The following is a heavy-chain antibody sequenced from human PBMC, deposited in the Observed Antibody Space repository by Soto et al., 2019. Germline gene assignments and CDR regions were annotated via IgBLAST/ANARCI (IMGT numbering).Heavy chain of an antibody. J-gene: IGHJ6*02. D-gene: IGHD4-4*01. CDR1: GFTFSSYW. CDR3: ARNSNYYYYYGMDV. CDR2: IKQDGSEK. Sequence: GVLRLSCAASGFTFSSYWMSWVRQAPGKGLEWVANIKQDGSEKYYVDSVKGRFTISRDNAKNSLYLQMNSLRAEDTAVYYCARNSNYYYYYGMDVWGQGTTVTVSS. V-gene: IGHV3-7*01.